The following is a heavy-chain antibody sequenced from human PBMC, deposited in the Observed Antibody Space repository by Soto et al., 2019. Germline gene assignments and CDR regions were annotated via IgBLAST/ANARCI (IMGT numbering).Heavy chain of an antibody. Sequence: PSETLSLTCTVSGCSISSGDYYWSWIRQPPGKGLEWIGYIYYSGSTYYNPSLKSRVTISVDTSKNQFSLRLSSVTAADTAVYYCARERPDGCRLDPWGQGTLVTVSS. J-gene: IGHJ5*02. V-gene: IGHV4-30-4*01. D-gene: IGHD6-19*01. CDR3: ARERPDGCRLDP. CDR2: IYYSGST. CDR1: GCSISSGDYY.